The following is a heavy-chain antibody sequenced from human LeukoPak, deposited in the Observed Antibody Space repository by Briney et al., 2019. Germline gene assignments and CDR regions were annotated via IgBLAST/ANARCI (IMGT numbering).Heavy chain of an antibody. J-gene: IGHJ4*02. CDR3: ATDGPNGLLWFGEYHY. CDR1: GYTFTNFD. Sequence: GASVKVSCKTSGYTFTNFDINWVRQATGQGLEWLGWMNPYTGKTGYAQKLQGRVTMTTDTSTSTAYMELRSLRSDDTAVYYCATDGPNGLLWFGEYHYWGQGTLVTVSS. D-gene: IGHD3-10*01. CDR2: MNPYTGKT. V-gene: IGHV1-18*01.